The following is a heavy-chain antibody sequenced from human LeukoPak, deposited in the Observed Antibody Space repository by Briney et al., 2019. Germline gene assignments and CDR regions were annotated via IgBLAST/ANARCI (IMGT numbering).Heavy chain of an antibody. D-gene: IGHD1/OR15-1a*01. J-gene: IGHJ4*02. CDR1: GFKFSDFW. CDR2: ISSSSSYI. Sequence: GGSLRLSCEASGFKFSDFWMTWVRQAPGKGLEWVSSISSSSSYIYYADSVKGRFTISRDNAKNSLYLQMNSLRAEDTAVYYCARETNWGQGTLVTVSS. V-gene: IGHV3-21*01. CDR3: ARETN.